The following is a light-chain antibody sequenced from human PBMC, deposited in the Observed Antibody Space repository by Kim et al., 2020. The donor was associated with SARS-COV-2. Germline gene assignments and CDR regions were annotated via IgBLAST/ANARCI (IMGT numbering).Light chain of an antibody. CDR3: QQYGSSPPST. V-gene: IGKV3-20*01. Sequence: YTGERATLDCRASQSVSSSYLAWYQQKPGQAPRLIIYGASSRATGIPDRFSGSGSGTDFTLTISRLEPEDFAVYYCQQYGSSPPSTFGQGTKLEI. J-gene: IGKJ2*02. CDR2: GAS. CDR1: QSVSSSY.